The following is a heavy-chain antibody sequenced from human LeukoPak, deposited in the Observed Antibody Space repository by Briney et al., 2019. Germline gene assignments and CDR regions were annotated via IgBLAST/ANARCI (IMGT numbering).Heavy chain of an antibody. CDR2: ISAYNGNT. V-gene: IGHV1-18*01. Sequence: ASVKVFCKASGYTFTSYGISWVRQAPGQGLEWMGWISAYNGNTNYAQKLQDRVTMTTDTSTSTAYMELSRLRSDDTAVYYCARDPSGQPMYYFDYWGQGTLVTVSS. J-gene: IGHJ4*02. CDR3: ARDPSGQPMYYFDY. CDR1: GYTFTSYG. D-gene: IGHD6-19*01.